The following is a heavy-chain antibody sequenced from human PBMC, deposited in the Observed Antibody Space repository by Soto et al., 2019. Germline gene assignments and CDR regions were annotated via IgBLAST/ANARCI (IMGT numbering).Heavy chain of an antibody. V-gene: IGHV4-39*01. CDR3: ARQGFGALHGLVDV. Sequence: SETLSLTCTVSSAPVSSTTYTWGWIRQPPGKGLEWVASVYYGGRSYYNPSLNSRVTISLDTSKNQFSLKLTSVSAADTAVYYCARQGFGALHGLVDVWGQGTTVTVSS. D-gene: IGHD3-10*01. J-gene: IGHJ6*02. CDR1: SAPVSSTTYT. CDR2: VYYGGRS.